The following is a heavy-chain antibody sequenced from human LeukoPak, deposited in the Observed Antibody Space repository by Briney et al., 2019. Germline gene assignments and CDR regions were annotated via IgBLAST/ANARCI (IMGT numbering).Heavy chain of an antibody. Sequence: ASVTVSFLASGYTFTTYYMHWVRQAPGQGLEWMGLINPSGGSTSYAQKFQGRVTMTRDMSTSTGYMELSSLRSEDTAVYYCARDYIVVVSAAMDYYYYYMDVWGTGTTVTVSS. J-gene: IGHJ6*03. CDR1: GYTFTTYY. CDR3: ARDYIVVVSAAMDYYYYYMDV. CDR2: INPSGGST. V-gene: IGHV1-46*01. D-gene: IGHD2-2*01.